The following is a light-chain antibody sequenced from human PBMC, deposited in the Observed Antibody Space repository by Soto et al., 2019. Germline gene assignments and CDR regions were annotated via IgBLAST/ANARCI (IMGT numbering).Light chain of an antibody. V-gene: IGKV3-11*01. Sequence: VLTQSPVTLSLSPGERATLSCRARQSFRGVIAWYQQKPGQAPRLLINDASYRATGIAPRFSGSGCGTDFTLIISSLEPEDSAVYYCQQRHMWHITFGQGTILEIK. J-gene: IGKJ5*01. CDR2: DAS. CDR1: QSFRGV. CDR3: QQRHMWHIT.